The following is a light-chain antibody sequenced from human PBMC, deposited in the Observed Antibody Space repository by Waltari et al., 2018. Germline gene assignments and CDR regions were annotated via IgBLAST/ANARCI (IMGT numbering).Light chain of an antibody. V-gene: IGKV1-9*01. CDR2: AAS. Sequence: DIQLTQSPSFLSASVGDRVTITCRASQGSSSYLAWYQQQPGEAPKLLISAASTLQSGFPSGFSGSGSGTEFTLTISSLQPEDFATYYCQQLNSFPYTFGQGTKLDIK. J-gene: IGKJ2*01. CDR3: QQLNSFPYT. CDR1: QGSSSY.